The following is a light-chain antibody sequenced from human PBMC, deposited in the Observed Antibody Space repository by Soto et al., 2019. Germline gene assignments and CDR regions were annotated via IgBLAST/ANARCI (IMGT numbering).Light chain of an antibody. CDR3: SSSAGTNSFVL. CDR1: XSXXGGYNS. J-gene: IGLJ3*02. CDR2: EVN. V-gene: IGLV2-8*01. Sequence: QSALTQPPSASGSPGQSVTISCTGTXSXXGGYNSVSWYQQHPGKAPKLMIYEVNKRPLGVPERFSGSKSGNTASLTVXGLXAXXXXXXYCSSSAGTNSFVLFGGGTKVTVL.